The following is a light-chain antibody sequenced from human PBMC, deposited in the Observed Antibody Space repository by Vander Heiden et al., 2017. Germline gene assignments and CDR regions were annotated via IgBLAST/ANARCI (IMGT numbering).Light chain of an antibody. CDR2: GNS. CDR1: SSNIGAGYD. Sequence: QSVLTQPPSVSGAPGQRVTISCTGSSSNIGAGYDVHWYQQLPGTAPKLLIYGNSNRPSGVPDRFSGFKSGTSASLAITGLQAEDEADYYCQSYDSSLSANYVFGTGTKVTVL. J-gene: IGLJ1*01. V-gene: IGLV1-40*01. CDR3: QSYDSSLSANYV.